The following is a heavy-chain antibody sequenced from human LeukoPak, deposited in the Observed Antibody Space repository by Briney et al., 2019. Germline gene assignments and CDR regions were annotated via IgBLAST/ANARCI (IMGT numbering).Heavy chain of an antibody. CDR1: LFTFSSYW. V-gene: IGHV3-74*01. J-gene: IGHJ4*02. Sequence: GGSLRLSCAASLFTFSSYWMHWVRPAPGKGLVWVSRIYSDGSSTSYADSLKGRLTISRDNAKNTLYLQMNCLRAEDTAVYYCARGEATYYDILTGYSFDYWGQGTLVTVSS. CDR3: ARGEATYYDILTGYSFDY. CDR2: IYSDGSST. D-gene: IGHD3-9*01.